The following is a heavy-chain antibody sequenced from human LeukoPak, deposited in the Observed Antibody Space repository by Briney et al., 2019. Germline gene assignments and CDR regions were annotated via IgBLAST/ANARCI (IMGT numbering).Heavy chain of an antibody. V-gene: IGHV3-43*01. CDR2: ISWDGGVT. Sequence: GGSLRLSCAASGFTFDDYSMYWVRQVPGKGLEWVSLISWDGGVTKYADSVKGRFTISRDNSKNSLYLQMNSLRSEDTAFYYCTKTPFRKSINHNWFDPWGQGTLVTVSS. D-gene: IGHD2-21*01. CDR1: GFTFDDYS. CDR3: TKTPFRKSINHNWFDP. J-gene: IGHJ5*02.